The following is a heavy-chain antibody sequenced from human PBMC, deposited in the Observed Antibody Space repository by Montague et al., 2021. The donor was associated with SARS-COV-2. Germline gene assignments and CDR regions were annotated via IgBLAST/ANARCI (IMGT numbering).Heavy chain of an antibody. CDR1: GGSVSSGSYY. J-gene: IGHJ6*02. CDR2: IYYSGST. Sequence: SETLSLTCIVSGGSVSSGSYYWSWIRQPPGKGLEWIGYIYYSGSTSYNPSLKSRVTISVDTSKNQFSLKLSSVTAADTAVYHCARDSWRSTIYGVVTRYGMDVWGQGTTVTVSS. CDR3: ARDSWRSTIYGVVTRYGMDV. V-gene: IGHV4-61*01. D-gene: IGHD3-3*01.